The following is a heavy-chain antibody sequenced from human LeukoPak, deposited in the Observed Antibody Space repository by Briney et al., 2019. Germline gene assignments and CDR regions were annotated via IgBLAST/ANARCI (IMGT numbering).Heavy chain of an antibody. Sequence: PGGSLRLSCEASGFTFSSYWMHWVRQAPGKGLVWVSRIKSDGSSISYADSVKGRFTISRDNSKNTVYLQMNSLRAEDTAVYYCAKDVRDIVVLIDTYMYWGQGTLVTVSS. D-gene: IGHD2-21*01. J-gene: IGHJ4*02. V-gene: IGHV3-74*01. CDR3: AKDVRDIVVLIDTYMY. CDR1: GFTFSSYW. CDR2: IKSDGSSI.